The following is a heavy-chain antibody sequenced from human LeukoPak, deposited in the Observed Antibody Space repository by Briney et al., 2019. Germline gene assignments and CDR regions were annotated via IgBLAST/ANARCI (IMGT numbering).Heavy chain of an antibody. D-gene: IGHD3/OR15-3a*01. J-gene: IGHJ4*02. CDR1: GVSFSGYY. CDR2: IHHSGTT. V-gene: IGHV4-34*01. CDR3: ARQTGSGLFILP. Sequence: SETLSLTCAASGVSFSGYYWSWIRQSPGKGLEWIGDIHHSGTTNYNPSLKSRVTISIDTSKDQFSLKLSSVTAADTAVYYCARQTGSGLFILPGGQGTLVTVSS.